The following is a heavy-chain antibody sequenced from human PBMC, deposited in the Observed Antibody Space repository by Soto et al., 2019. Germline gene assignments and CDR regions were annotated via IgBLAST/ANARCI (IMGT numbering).Heavy chain of an antibody. Sequence: PGGSLRLSCAASGFTFSSYGMHWVRQAPGKGLEWVAVICYDGSNKYYADSVKGRFTISRDNSKNTLYLQMNSLRAEDTAVYYCAREVPQLAYFDYWSQGTLVTVSS. D-gene: IGHD6-13*01. V-gene: IGHV3-30*03. CDR2: ICYDGSNK. CDR1: GFTFSSYG. CDR3: AREVPQLAYFDY. J-gene: IGHJ4*02.